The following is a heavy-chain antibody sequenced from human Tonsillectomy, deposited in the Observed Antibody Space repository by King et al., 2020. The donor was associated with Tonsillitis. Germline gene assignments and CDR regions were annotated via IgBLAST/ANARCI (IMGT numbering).Heavy chain of an antibody. CDR1: GFTFSSYA. V-gene: IGHV3-64D*06. CDR2: IISNGGST. Sequence: VQLVESGGGLVQPGGSLRLSCSASGFTFSSYAMHWVRQAPGKGLEYVSAIISNGGSTYYADSVKGRFTISRDNSKNTLYLQMSSLRAEDTAVYYCVKDRGPVIVATCDYWGQGTLVTVSS. D-gene: IGHD5-12*01. CDR3: VKDRGPVIVATCDY. J-gene: IGHJ4*02.